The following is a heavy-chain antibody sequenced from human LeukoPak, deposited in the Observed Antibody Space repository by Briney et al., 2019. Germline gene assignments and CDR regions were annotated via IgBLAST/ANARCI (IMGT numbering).Heavy chain of an antibody. CDR3: ARGGGWAYYYDSSGYYPFDY. V-gene: IGHV4-59*01. CDR2: IYYSGST. Sequence: SETLSLTCTVSGGSISSYYWSWIRQPPGKGLEWIGYIYYSGSTNYNPSLKSRVTISVDTSKNQFSLKLSSVTAADTAVYYCARGGGWAYYYDSSGYYPFDYWGQGTLVTVS. CDR1: GGSISSYY. D-gene: IGHD3-22*01. J-gene: IGHJ4*02.